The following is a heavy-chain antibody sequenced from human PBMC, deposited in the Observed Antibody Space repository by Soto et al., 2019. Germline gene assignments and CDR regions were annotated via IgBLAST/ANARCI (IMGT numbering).Heavy chain of an antibody. J-gene: IGHJ3*02. D-gene: IGHD4-17*01. CDR1: RFTFSTYA. V-gene: IGHV3-23*01. CDR3: AHPRGYGVFDAYDI. Sequence: PGGSLRLSCAASRFTFSTYAMSWVRQAPGKGLEWVSAVTASGDTTYYADSVRGRFTISRDNSIKTLFMQMNSLRTEDTAVYYCAHPRGYGVFDAYDIWGQGAMVTV. CDR2: VTASGDTT.